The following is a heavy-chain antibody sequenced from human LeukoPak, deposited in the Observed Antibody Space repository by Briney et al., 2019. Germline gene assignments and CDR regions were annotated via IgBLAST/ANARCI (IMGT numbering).Heavy chain of an antibody. J-gene: IGHJ4*02. V-gene: IGHV3-11*01. Sequence: SGGSLRLSCAASGFTFSDYYMSWIRQAPGKGLEWVSYINSSGSTIYYADSVKGRFTISRDNAKNSLYLQMDSLRAEDTAVYYCARDRIAAAPVDYWGQGTLVTVSS. CDR1: GFTFSDYY. D-gene: IGHD6-13*01. CDR3: ARDRIAAAPVDY. CDR2: INSSGSTI.